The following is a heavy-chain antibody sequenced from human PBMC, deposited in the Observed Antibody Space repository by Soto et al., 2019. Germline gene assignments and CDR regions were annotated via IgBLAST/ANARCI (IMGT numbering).Heavy chain of an antibody. CDR2: IYSGGST. V-gene: IGHV3-66*01. CDR1: GFTVSSNY. Sequence: GGSLRLSCAASGFTVSSNYMSWVRQAPGKGLEWVSVIYSGGSTYYADSVKGRFTISRDNSKNTLYLQMNSLRAEDTAVYYCARGPLDYGDYVGAFDIWGQGTMVTVSS. CDR3: ARGPLDYGDYVGAFDI. D-gene: IGHD4-17*01. J-gene: IGHJ3*02.